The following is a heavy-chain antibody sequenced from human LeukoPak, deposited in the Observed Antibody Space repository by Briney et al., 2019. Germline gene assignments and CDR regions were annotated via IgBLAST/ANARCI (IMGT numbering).Heavy chain of an antibody. CDR2: ISASGSST. CDR3: AKPYYYESSGYPPLLDY. Sequence: GGSLRLSCAASGFTFSSYTMSWVRQAPGKGLEWVSAISASGSSTYYADSVKGRFTISRDNSKNTLYLQMNSLRAEDTAVYYCAKPYYYESSGYPPLLDYWGQGTLVTVSS. D-gene: IGHD3-22*01. V-gene: IGHV3-23*01. J-gene: IGHJ4*02. CDR1: GFTFSSYT.